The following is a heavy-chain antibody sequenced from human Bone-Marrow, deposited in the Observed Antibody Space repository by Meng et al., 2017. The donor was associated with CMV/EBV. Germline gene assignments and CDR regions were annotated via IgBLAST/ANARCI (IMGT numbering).Heavy chain of an antibody. CDR2: INPHSGGT. D-gene: IGHD4-11*01. CDR1: VYTLTGYY. J-gene: IGHJ6*02. CDR3: ARVTIFTMTTVTIEAGYGMDV. V-gene: IGHV1-2*02. Sequence: ASVKDSCKASVYTLTGYYMHRVRQAPGQGLEWMGWINPHSGGTNYAQKFQGRVTMTRDTSISPAYMELSRLRSDDTAVYYCARVTIFTMTTVTIEAGYGMDVWGQGTTVTVSS.